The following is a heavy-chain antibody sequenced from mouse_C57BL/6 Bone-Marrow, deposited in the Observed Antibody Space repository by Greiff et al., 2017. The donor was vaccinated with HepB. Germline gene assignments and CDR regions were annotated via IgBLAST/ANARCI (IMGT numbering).Heavy chain of an antibody. D-gene: IGHD2-5*01. V-gene: IGHV1-7*01. J-gene: IGHJ3*01. CDR3: ARGDYSNYPFAY. Sequence: VQLQQSGAELAKPGASVKLSCKASGYTFTSYWMHWVKQRPGQGLEWIGYINPSSGYTKYNQKFKDKATLSADKSYSTAYMQLSSLTYEDSSVDYCARGDYSNYPFAYWGQGTLVTVSA. CDR2: INPSSGYT. CDR1: GYTFTSYW.